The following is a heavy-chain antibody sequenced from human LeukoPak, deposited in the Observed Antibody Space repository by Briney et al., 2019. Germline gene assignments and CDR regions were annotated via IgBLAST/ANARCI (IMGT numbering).Heavy chain of an antibody. CDR1: GFTFSSYG. V-gene: IGHV3-30*02. D-gene: IGHD3-10*01. J-gene: IGHJ6*03. CDR2: IRYDGSNK. CDR3: AKAGFGELLRDYYYYYYMDV. Sequence: PGGSLRLSCAASGFTFSSYGMHWVRQAPGKGLEWVAFIRYDGSNKYYADSVKGRFTISRDNSKNTLYLQMNSLRAEDTAVYYCAKAGFGELLRDYYYYYYMDVWGKGTTVTVSS.